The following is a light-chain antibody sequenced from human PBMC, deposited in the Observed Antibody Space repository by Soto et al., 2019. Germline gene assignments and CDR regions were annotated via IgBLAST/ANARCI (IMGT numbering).Light chain of an antibody. Sequence: QSALTQPASVSGSPGQSITISCTGTSSDVGGYNYVSWCQQHPGKAPKLMIYDVSNRPSGVSNRFSGSKSGNTASLTISGLQAEDAADYYCSSYTSISTVVFGGGTKLTVL. CDR1: SSDVGGYNY. CDR3: SSYTSISTVV. J-gene: IGLJ2*01. V-gene: IGLV2-14*01. CDR2: DVS.